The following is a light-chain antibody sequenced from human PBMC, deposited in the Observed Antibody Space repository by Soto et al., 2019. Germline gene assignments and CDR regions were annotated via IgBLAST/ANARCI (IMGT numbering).Light chain of an antibody. CDR1: QSVSSN. CDR2: GAF. J-gene: IGKJ2*01. V-gene: IGKV3-15*01. CDR3: QQYNYWPPYT. Sequence: EIVLTQSPGTLSLSPGERSTLSCRASQSVSSNLAWYQQKPGQAPRLLIYGAFSRATGIPARFSASGSGTEFTLTISGLESEDFAVYYCQQYNYWPPYTFGQGTKVDIK.